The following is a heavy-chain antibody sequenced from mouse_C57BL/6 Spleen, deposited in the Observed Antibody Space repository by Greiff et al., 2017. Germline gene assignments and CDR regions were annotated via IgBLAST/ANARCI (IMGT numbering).Heavy chain of an antibody. CDR2: ISGGGGNT. D-gene: IGHD4-1*01. CDR3: ASRKLTGTGPYYFDY. V-gene: IGHV5-9*01. Sequence: EVKLVESGGGLVKPGGSLKLSCAASGFTFSSYTMSWVRQTPEKRLEWVATISGGGGNTYYPDSVKGRFTIARDNAKNTLYLQMSSLRSEDTALYYCASRKLTGTGPYYFDYWGQGTTLTVSS. CDR1: GFTFSSYT. J-gene: IGHJ2*01.